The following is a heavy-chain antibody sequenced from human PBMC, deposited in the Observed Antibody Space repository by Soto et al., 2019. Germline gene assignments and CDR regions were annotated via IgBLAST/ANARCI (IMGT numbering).Heavy chain of an antibody. CDR2: ISYDGSNK. J-gene: IGHJ4*02. V-gene: IGHV3-30-3*01. D-gene: IGHD2-21*02. CDR1: GFTFSSYA. CDR3: AGDLFFQVVTAIDY. Sequence: TGGSLRLSCAASGFTFSSYAMHWVRQAPGKGLEWVAVISYDGSNKYYADSVKGRFTISRDNSKNTLYLQMNSLRAEDTAVYYCAGDLFFQVVTAIDYWGQGTLVTVSS.